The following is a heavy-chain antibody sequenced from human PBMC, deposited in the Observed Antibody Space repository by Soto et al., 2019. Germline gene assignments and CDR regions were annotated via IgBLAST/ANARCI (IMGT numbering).Heavy chain of an antibody. CDR2: INHSGST. CDR1: GGSFSGYY. CDR3: ARVERDYGSGSYYNVGYYYYYGMDV. Sequence: ASETLSLTCAVYGGSFSGYYWSWIRQPPGKGLEWIGEINHSGSTNYNPSLKSRVTISVDTSKNQFSLKLGSVTAADTAVYYCARVERDYGSGSYYNVGYYYYYGMDVWGQGTTVTVSS. D-gene: IGHD3-10*01. V-gene: IGHV4-34*01. J-gene: IGHJ6*02.